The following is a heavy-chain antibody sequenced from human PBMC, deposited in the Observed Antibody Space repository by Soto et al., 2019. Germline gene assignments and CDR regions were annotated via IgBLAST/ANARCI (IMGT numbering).Heavy chain of an antibody. CDR2: ISSRGGTT. CDR1: GGTCVDHA. V-gene: IGHV3-23*01. D-gene: IGHD4-17*01. J-gene: IGHJ4*02. Sequence: PGVLLSLCWSAAGGTCVDHAGTWVRTDLGGGLEWVSSISSRGGTTYYADSVKGRFTISKDQSRNTLYLEMNSLRAEDTALYFCAKDSHCGDFPPLASWGQGTLVPGSS. CDR3: AKDSHCGDFPPLAS.